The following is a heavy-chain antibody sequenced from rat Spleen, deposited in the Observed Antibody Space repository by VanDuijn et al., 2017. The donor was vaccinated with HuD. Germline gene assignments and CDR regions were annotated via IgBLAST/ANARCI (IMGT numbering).Heavy chain of an antibody. Sequence: EVQLVESGGGLVQPGDSLKLSCVASGFTFSNYWMTWIRQVPGKGLEWVASITNTGGSSYYPDAVKGRFTISRDNAKDTLYLQMDSLRSEDTATYYCTTENYWFAYWGQGTLVTVSS. CDR2: ITNTGGSS. D-gene: IGHD1-10*01. CDR3: TTENYWFAY. V-gene: IGHV5-31*01. CDR1: GFTFSNYW. J-gene: IGHJ3*01.